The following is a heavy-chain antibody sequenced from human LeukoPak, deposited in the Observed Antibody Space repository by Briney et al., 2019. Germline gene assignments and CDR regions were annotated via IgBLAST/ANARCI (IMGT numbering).Heavy chain of an antibody. J-gene: IGHJ4*02. CDR1: GYSFTSYW. V-gene: IGHV5-51*01. CDR2: IYPGDSDT. D-gene: IGHD5-24*01. Sequence: GEFLKISCKGSGYSFTSYWIGWVRQMPGKGLEWMGIIYPGDSDTRYSPSFQGQATISADKSISTAYLQWSSLKASDTAMYYCATTAVATTTPTLDYWGQGTLVTVSS. CDR3: ATTAVATTTPTLDY.